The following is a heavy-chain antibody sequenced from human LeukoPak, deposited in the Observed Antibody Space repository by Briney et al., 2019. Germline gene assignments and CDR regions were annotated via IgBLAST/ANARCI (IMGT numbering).Heavy chain of an antibody. V-gene: IGHV7-4-1*02. J-gene: IGHJ5*02. Sequence: GASVKVSCKASEYTFTSYTINWVRQAPGQGLEWMGWINTNTGNPTYAQGFTGRFVFSLDTSVSTAYLQISSLKAEDTAVYYCARRITLVRGVRLGDWFDPWGQGSLVTVSS. CDR3: ARRITLVRGVRLGDWFDP. CDR1: EYTFTSYT. CDR2: INTNTGNP. D-gene: IGHD3-10*01.